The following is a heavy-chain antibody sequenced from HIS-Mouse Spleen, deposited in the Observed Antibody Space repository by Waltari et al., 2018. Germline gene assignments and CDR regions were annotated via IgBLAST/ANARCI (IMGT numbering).Heavy chain of an antibody. V-gene: IGHV4-39*07. J-gene: IGHJ2*01. CDR1: GGSISSSSYY. CDR3: AREIPYSSSWYDWYFDL. CDR2: IYYSGSP. D-gene: IGHD6-13*01. Sequence: QLQLQESGPGLVKPSETLSLTCTVSGGSISSSSYYWGWIRKPPGKGLEWIGSIYYSGSPYNNPSLKIRVTISVDTSKSQFSLKLGSMTAADTAVYYCAREIPYSSSWYDWYFDLWGRGTLVTVSS.